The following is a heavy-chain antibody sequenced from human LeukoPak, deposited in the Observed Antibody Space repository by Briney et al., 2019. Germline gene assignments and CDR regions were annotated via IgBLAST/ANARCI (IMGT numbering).Heavy chain of an antibody. CDR3: ARGLLYDILTGYYGH. V-gene: IGHV1-69*13. CDR2: IIPIFGTA. CDR1: GYTFSGFY. D-gene: IGHD3-9*01. Sequence: ASVKVSCKPSGYTFSGFYIHWVRQAPGQGLEWMGGIIPIFGTANYAQKFQGRVTITADESTSTAYMELSSLRSEDTAVYYCARGLLYDILTGYYGHWGQGTLVTVSS. J-gene: IGHJ4*02.